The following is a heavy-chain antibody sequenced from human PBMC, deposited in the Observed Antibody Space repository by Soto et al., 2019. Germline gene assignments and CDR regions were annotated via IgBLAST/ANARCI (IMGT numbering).Heavy chain of an antibody. V-gene: IGHV4-59*01. D-gene: IGHD3-9*01. CDR2: IYYRGST. CDR3: ARAFEAIDY. Sequence: SGTLSLTCTVSGGSISRYYWSWIRQPPGKGREWMGYIYYRGSTNYNPSLKSRVTISVDTSKNQFSLKLSSVTSADTAVYYCARAFEAIDYWGHGTLVTVSS. CDR1: GGSISRYY. J-gene: IGHJ4*01.